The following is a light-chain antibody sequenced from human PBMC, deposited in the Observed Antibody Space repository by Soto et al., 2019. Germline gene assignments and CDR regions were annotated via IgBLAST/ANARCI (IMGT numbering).Light chain of an antibody. V-gene: IGKV3-20*01. CDR1: QSVNNNY. CDR3: QQYGSSQYS. J-gene: IGKJ2*01. CDR2: GAS. Sequence: EIVLTQSPGTLSLSPGERATLSCRASQSVNNNYLAWYQQKPGQAPRRLIYGASSRATGIPDRFSGSGSGTDLTLTISRLEPEDFAVYYCQQYGSSQYSFGQGTKLEIK.